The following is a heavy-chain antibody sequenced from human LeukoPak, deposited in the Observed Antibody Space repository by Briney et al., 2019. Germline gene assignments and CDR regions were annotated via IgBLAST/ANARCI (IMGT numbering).Heavy chain of an antibody. CDR2: IYHSGST. Sequence: SETLSLTCAVSGGSISSGGYSWSWIRQPPGKGLEWIGYIYHSGSTYYNPSLKSRVTISVDRSKNQFSLKLSSVTAADTAVYYCARVRDGYYNSSGYYLGYYFDYWGQGTLVTVSS. V-gene: IGHV4-30-2*01. J-gene: IGHJ4*02. CDR1: GGSISSGGYS. D-gene: IGHD3-22*01. CDR3: ARVRDGYYNSSGYYLGYYFDY.